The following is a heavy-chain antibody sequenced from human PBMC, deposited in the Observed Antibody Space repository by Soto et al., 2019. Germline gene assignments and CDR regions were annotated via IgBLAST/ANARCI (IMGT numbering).Heavy chain of an antibody. CDR3: ARVRTSMIQVVFDY. CDR1: GFTFSDYY. Sequence: PGGSLRLSCAASGFTFSDYYINWFRQAPGKGLEWVSYISSSGSSIYYADSVKGRFTISRNNTNNSLYLQMNSLRAEDTAVYYCARVRTSMIQVVFDYWGQGTQVTVSS. V-gene: IGHV3-11*01. CDR2: ISSSGSSI. D-gene: IGHD3-22*01. J-gene: IGHJ4*02.